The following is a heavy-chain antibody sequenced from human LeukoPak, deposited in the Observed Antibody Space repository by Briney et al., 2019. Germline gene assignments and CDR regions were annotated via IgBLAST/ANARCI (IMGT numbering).Heavy chain of an antibody. D-gene: IGHD4-17*01. Sequence: GGSLRLSCAPSGFTFSSYAMRWVRQAPAEGLEWVSAISGSGGSTYYADSVKGRFTISRDNSKTALYLQMNSLRAEDTAVYYCANPLPTVTWGQGTLVTVSS. CDR1: GFTFSSYA. CDR2: ISGSGGST. V-gene: IGHV3-23*01. J-gene: IGHJ4*02. CDR3: ANPLPTVT.